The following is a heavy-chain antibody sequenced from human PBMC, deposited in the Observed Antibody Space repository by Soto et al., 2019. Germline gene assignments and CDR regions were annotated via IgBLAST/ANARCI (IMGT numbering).Heavy chain of an antibody. CDR1: GFSLSTSGVG. CDR3: PHRPPYSSDWYVNWCDP. J-gene: IGHJ5*02. V-gene: IGHV2-5*02. D-gene: IGHD6-13*01. Sequence: QITLKESGPRLVQRTQTLTLTCTFSGFSLSTSGVGVGWFRQPPGTALEWLALIYWDDGKRYSPSLKSRLTITEDTTNNQLVLTMTNTDPVATATYYCPHRPPYSSDWYVNWCDPWGQGTLVTVSS. CDR2: IYWDDGK.